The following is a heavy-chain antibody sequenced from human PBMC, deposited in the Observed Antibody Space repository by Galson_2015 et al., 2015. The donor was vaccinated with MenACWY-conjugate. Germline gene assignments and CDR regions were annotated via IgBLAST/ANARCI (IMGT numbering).Heavy chain of an antibody. J-gene: IGHJ2*01. Sequence: SLRLSCAASGFTFSSYAMSWVRQAPGKGLEWVSAISGSGGSTYYADSVKGRFTISRDNSKNTLYLQMNSLRAEDTAVYYCAKDPGGPTTVTTFYTGFDLWGRGTLVTVSS. CDR1: GFTFSSYA. D-gene: IGHD4-17*01. CDR2: ISGSGGST. CDR3: AKDPGGPTTVTTFYTGFDL. V-gene: IGHV3-23*01.